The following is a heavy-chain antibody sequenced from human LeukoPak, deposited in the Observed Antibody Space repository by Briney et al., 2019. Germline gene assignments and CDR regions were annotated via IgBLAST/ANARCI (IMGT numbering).Heavy chain of an antibody. D-gene: IGHD2-2*02. CDR2: IWYDGSKN. CDR3: ARAPYTTGRSFYFDS. CDR1: GFTFSNYA. J-gene: IGHJ4*02. Sequence: GGSLRLSCAASGFTFSNYATLWVRQAPGKGLEWVAIIWYDGSKNYYADSVKGRFTISRDNFNNTLYLQMNSLRAEDTALYYCARAPYTTGRSFYFDSWGQGTLVTVSS. V-gene: IGHV3-33*08.